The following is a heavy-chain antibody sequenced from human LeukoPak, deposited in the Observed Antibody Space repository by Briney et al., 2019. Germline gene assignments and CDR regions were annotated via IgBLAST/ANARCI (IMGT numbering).Heavy chain of an antibody. V-gene: IGHV3-7*01. CDR1: GFIFSSYW. CDR3: ARGKRGYSFGDY. Sequence: GGSLGLSCAASGFIFSSYWMSWVRQAPGKGLEWVAHIKQDGSEKYYVDSVKGRFTISRDNAKNSLYLQMNNLRAEDTAVYYCARGKRGYSFGDYWGQGTLVTVSS. D-gene: IGHD5-18*01. J-gene: IGHJ4*02. CDR2: IKQDGSEK.